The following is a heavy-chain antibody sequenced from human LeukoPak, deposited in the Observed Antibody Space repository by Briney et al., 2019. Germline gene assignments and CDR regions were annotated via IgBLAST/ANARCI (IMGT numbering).Heavy chain of an antibody. D-gene: IGHD3-3*01. CDR3: AKAAGFWSGYYDY. J-gene: IGHJ4*02. CDR1: GFTFSSYG. CDR2: ISYDGSNK. V-gene: IGHV3-30*18. Sequence: PGRSLRLSCAASGFTFSSYGMHWVRQAPGKGLEWLAVISYDGSNKYYADSVKGRFTISRDNSKNTLYLQMNSLRAEDTAVYYCAKAAGFWSGYYDYWGQGTLVTVSS.